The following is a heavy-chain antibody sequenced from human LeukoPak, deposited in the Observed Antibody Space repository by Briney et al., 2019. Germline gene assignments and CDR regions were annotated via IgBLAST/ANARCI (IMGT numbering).Heavy chain of an antibody. CDR3: ASAFMTTVAKGHAFDI. CDR2: ISSNGGST. CDR1: GFTFSSYA. Sequence: GGSLRLSCAASGFTFSSYAMHWVRQAPGKGLEYVSAISSNGGSTYYANSVKGRFTISRDNSKNTLYLQMGSLRAEDMAVYYCASAFMTTVAKGHAFDIWGQGTMVTVSS. J-gene: IGHJ3*02. D-gene: IGHD4-23*01. V-gene: IGHV3-64*01.